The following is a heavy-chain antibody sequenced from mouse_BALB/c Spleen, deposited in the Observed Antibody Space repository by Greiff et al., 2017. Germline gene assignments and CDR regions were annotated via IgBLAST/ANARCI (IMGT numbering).Heavy chain of an antibody. V-gene: IGHV5-6-5*01. D-gene: IGHD1-1*01. CDR1: GFTFSSYA. CDR2: ISSGGST. CDR3: ARDYYGRRAWFAY. Sequence: EVMLVESGGGLVKPGGSLKLSCAASGFTFSSYAMSWVRQTPEKRLEWVASISSGGSTYYPDSVKGRFTISRDNARNILYLQMSSLRSEDTAMYYCARDYYGRRAWFAYWGQGTLVTVSA. J-gene: IGHJ3*01.